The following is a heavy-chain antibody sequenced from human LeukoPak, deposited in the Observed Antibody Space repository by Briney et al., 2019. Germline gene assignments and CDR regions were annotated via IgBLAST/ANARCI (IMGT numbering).Heavy chain of an antibody. J-gene: IGHJ4*02. CDR1: GFTFSSYA. D-gene: IGHD3-10*01. CDR2: ISGSGGST. Sequence: GASLRLSCAASGFTFSSYAMSWVRQAPGKGLEWVSAISGSGGSTYYADSVKGRFTISRDNSKNTLYLQMNSLRAEDTAVYYCARAPRGVRGVSYDYWGQGTLVTVSS. CDR3: ARAPRGVRGVSYDY. V-gene: IGHV3-23*01.